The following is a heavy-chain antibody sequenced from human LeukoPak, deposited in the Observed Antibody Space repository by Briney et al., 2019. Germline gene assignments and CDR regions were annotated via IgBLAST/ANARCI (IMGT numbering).Heavy chain of an antibody. CDR2: TRYDGSST. Sequence: PGGSLRLSCAASGFTFNSFGMHWVRQAPGKGLEWVAFTRYDGSSTFYADSVKGRFTISRDNSKNTLYLQMNSLRAEDTAVYYCAKETGQAGYYWGQGTLVTVSS. D-gene: IGHD6-19*01. J-gene: IGHJ4*02. CDR3: AKETGQAGYY. V-gene: IGHV3-30*02. CDR1: GFTFNSFG.